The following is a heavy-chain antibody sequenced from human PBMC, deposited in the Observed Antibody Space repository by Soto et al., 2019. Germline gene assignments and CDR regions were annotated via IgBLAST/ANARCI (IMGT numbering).Heavy chain of an antibody. V-gene: IGHV4-4*02. D-gene: IGHD6-13*01. J-gene: IGHJ4*02. CDR3: ARHVGVPGTRGFDY. CDR2: ISHRGTP. Sequence: QVHLQESGPGLVEPSETLSLTCAVSGVSVSETYWWSWVRQPPGKGLEWIGEISHRGTPHYNASLGSRVSMSTDTSRNRISLTLMSVTAADSASYFCARHVGVPGTRGFDYWGQGTLVTVSS. CDR1: GVSVSETYW.